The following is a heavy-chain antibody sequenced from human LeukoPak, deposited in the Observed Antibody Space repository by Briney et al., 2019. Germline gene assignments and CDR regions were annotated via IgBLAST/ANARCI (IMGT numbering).Heavy chain of an antibody. CDR2: ISYDGSNK. CDR3: ARDPRNYRSFDY. J-gene: IGHJ4*02. D-gene: IGHD5-24*01. CDR1: GFTFSSYA. Sequence: GRSLRLSCAASGFTFSSYAMNWVRQAPGKGLEWVAVISYDGSNKYYADSVKGRFTISRDNSKNTLYLQMNSLRAEDTALYYCARDPRNYRSFDYWGQGTLVTVSS. V-gene: IGHV3-30-3*01.